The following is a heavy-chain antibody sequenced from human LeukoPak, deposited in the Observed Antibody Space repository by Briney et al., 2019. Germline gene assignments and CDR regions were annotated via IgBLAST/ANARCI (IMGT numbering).Heavy chain of an antibody. D-gene: IGHD6-19*01. Sequence: PSETLSLTCTVSSGSISSYYWSWIRQPPGKGLEWIGYIYSGSTNYHPSLKSRLTISVDTSKNQFSLKLSSVTAADTAVYYCAREGSGWGPFDYWGQGTLVTVSS. CDR1: SGSISSYY. V-gene: IGHV4-59*01. CDR2: IYSGST. CDR3: AREGSGWGPFDY. J-gene: IGHJ4*02.